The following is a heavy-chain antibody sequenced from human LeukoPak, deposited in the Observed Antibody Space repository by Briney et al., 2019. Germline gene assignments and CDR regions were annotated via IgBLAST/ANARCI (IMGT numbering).Heavy chain of an antibody. CDR2: IYYSGST. CDR1: GGSISSSSYY. CDR3: ARGLPAVILYYFDY. V-gene: IGHV4-39*01. J-gene: IGHJ4*02. Sequence: SETLSLTCTVSGGSISSSSYYWGWIRQPPGKGLEGIVSIYYSGSTYYNPSLKSRVAISVDTSKSQFSLKLSSVTAADTAVYYCARGLPAVILYYFDYWGQGTLVTVSS. D-gene: IGHD2-2*01.